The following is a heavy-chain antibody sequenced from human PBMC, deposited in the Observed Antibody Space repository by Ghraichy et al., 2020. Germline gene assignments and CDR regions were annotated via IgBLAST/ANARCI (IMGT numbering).Heavy chain of an antibody. Sequence: GGSLRLSCAASGFTFSSYGMHWVRQAPGKGLEWVAFIRYDGSNKYYADSVKGRFTISRDNSKNTLYLQMNSLRAEDTAVYYCAKPRNDYGDFLTTFDYWGQGTLVTVSS. V-gene: IGHV3-30*02. CDR3: AKPRNDYGDFLTTFDY. J-gene: IGHJ4*02. D-gene: IGHD4-17*01. CDR2: IRYDGSNK. CDR1: GFTFSSYG.